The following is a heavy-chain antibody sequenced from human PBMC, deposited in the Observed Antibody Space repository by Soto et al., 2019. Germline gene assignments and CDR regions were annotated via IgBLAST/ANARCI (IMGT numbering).Heavy chain of an antibody. CDR3: ARQHPLDSSAWYN. Sequence: PGESLKISCQGSGYTFSDYWIGWVRQLPGKGLEWVGTIYAGDSDTRYSPSFEGQVTMSVDKSIKTAYLHWSSLKASDSAIYYCARQHPLDSSAWYNWGQGTLVTVSS. V-gene: IGHV5-51*01. CDR2: IYAGDSDT. J-gene: IGHJ4*02. D-gene: IGHD6-19*01. CDR1: GYTFSDYW.